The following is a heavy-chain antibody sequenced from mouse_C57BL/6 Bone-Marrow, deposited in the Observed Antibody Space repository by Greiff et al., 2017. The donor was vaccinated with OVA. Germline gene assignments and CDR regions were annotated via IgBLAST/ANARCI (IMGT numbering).Heavy chain of an antibody. D-gene: IGHD2-3*01. CDR1: GYTFTDYN. V-gene: IGHV1-18*01. CDR2: INPNNGGT. CDR3: ARGDGYYVRFAY. J-gene: IGHJ3*01. Sequence: EVQLQQSGPELVKPGASVKIPCKASGYTFTDYNMDWVKQSHGKSLEWIGDINPNNGGTIYNQKFKGKATLTVDKSSSTAYMELRSLTSEDTAVYYCARGDGYYVRFAYWGQGTLVTVSA.